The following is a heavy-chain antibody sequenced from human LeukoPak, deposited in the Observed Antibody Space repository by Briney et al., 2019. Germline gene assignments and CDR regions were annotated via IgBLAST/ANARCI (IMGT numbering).Heavy chain of an antibody. D-gene: IGHD4-17*01. V-gene: IGHV3-74*01. J-gene: IGHJ5*02. CDR3: VKYGDYKFDP. CDR2: INPDGSST. CDR1: GFTFSSYW. Sequence: SGGSLRLSCAASGFTFSSYWMHWVRQAPGKGLVWVSRINPDGSSTSYADSVKGRFTISRDNAKNTLYLQMNSLRAEDTAVYYCVKYGDYKFDPWGQGTLVTVSS.